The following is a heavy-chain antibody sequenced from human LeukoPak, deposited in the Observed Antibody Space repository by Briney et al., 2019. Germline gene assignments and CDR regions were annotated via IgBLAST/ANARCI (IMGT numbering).Heavy chain of an antibody. J-gene: IGHJ4*02. D-gene: IGHD1-26*01. Sequence: GRSLRLSCAASGFTFDDYAMHWVRQAPGKGLEWVSGISWNSGSIGYADSVKGRFTISRDNAKNSLYLQMNSLRAEDTALYYCAKITGSRATSRLDYWGQGTLVTVSS. V-gene: IGHV3-9*01. CDR1: GFTFDDYA. CDR2: ISWNSGSI. CDR3: AKITGSRATSRLDY.